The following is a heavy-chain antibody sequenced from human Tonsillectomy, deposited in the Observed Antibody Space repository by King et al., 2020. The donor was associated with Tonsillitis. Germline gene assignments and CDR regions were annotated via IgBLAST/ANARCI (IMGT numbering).Heavy chain of an antibody. CDR2: IYPGDSDT. D-gene: IGHD3-3*01. Sequence: QLVQSGAEVKKPGESLKISCKGSGYSFTSYWIGWVRQMPGKGLEWMGIIYPGDSDTRYSPSFQGQVTISADKSISTADLQWSSLKASDTAMYYCARQQYYDFWSGYYSPFDYWGQGTLVTVSS. CDR1: GYSFTSYW. CDR3: ARQQYYDFWSGYYSPFDY. V-gene: IGHV5-51*01. J-gene: IGHJ4*02.